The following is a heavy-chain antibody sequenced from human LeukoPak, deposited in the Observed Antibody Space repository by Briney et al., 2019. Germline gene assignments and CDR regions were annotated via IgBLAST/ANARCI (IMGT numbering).Heavy chain of an antibody. CDR3: ARHRLEGDTFDI. D-gene: IGHD3-3*01. V-gene: IGHV4-39*01. CDR1: GGTIRSDDYY. J-gene: IGHJ3*02. CDR2: IYHNGDT. Sequence: SETLSLTCTVSGGTIRSDDYYWGWVRQPPGKGLEWIGSIYHNGDTYDRSPLNSRVTISIDTSKNQFSLMLTSVTAADTAVYSCARHRLEGDTFDIWGQGTMVTVSS.